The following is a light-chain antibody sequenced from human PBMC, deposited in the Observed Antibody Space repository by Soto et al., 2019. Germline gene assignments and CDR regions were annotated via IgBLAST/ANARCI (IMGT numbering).Light chain of an antibody. CDR1: QSVSSN. Sequence: EIVMTQSPATLYVSPGERATLSCRASQSVSSNLAWHQQKPGQAPRLLIYGASTRATGIPARFSGSGSGTEFTLTISSLQAEDFAVYYCQQYNNWWTVGQGTKVEIK. CDR2: GAS. V-gene: IGKV3-15*01. CDR3: QQYNNWWT. J-gene: IGKJ1*01.